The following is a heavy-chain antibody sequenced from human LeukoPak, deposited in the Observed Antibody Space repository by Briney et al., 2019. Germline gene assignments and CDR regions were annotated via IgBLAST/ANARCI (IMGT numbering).Heavy chain of an antibody. CDR2: ISYDGSNK. D-gene: IGHD6-19*01. Sequence: PGRSLRLSCAASGFTFSSYAMHWVRQAPGKGLEWVAVISYDGSNKYYADSVKGRFTISRDNSKNTLYLQMNSLRAEDTAVYYCAKVGHDIAVAPFDYWGQGTLVTVSS. V-gene: IGHV3-30-3*01. CDR1: GFTFSSYA. J-gene: IGHJ4*02. CDR3: AKVGHDIAVAPFDY.